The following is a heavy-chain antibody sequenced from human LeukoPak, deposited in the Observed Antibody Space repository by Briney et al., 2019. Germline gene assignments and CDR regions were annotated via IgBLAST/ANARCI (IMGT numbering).Heavy chain of an antibody. J-gene: IGHJ6*03. CDR3: ARDRIRITIFGAQRYYMDV. CDR1: GYTFTGYY. D-gene: IGHD3-3*01. CDR2: INPNSGGT. Sequence: ASVKVSCKASGYTFTGYYMHWVRQAPGQGLEWMGWINPNSGGTNYAQKFQGRVTMTRDTSISTAYMELSRLRSEDTAVYYCARDRIRITIFGAQRYYMDVWGKGTTVTVSS. V-gene: IGHV1-2*02.